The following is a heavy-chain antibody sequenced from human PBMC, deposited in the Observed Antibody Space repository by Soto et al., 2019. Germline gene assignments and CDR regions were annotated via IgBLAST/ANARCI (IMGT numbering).Heavy chain of an antibody. CDR2: MNPNSGNT. CDR3: ATISGLRYFDWLAGDDAFDI. CDR1: GYTFTSYD. D-gene: IGHD3-9*01. V-gene: IGHV1-8*01. J-gene: IGHJ3*02. Sequence: ASAKVSCKASGYTFTSYDINWVRKTTGQGLEWMGWMNPNSGNTGYAQKFQGRVTMTRNTPISTAYMELSSLRSEDTAVYYCATISGLRYFDWLAGDDAFDIWGQGTMVTVSS.